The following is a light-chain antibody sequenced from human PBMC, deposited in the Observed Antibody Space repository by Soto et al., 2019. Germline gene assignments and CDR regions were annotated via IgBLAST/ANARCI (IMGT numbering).Light chain of an antibody. J-gene: IGKJ1*01. CDR1: QSVSSN. Sequence: EIVMTQSQATLSVSPGEGATLSCRASQSVSSNLVWYQQKPGQAPRLLIYGASARAAGVPARFSGSGSGTEFTLTISSLQSEDFAVYYCQQYDTWPRPFGQGTKVEIK. V-gene: IGKV3-15*01. CDR3: QQYDTWPRP. CDR2: GAS.